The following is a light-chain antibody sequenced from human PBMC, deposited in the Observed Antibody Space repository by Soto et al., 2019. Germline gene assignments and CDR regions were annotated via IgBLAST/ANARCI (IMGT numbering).Light chain of an antibody. CDR3: QQRFNWPRFT. Sequence: EIVLTQSPATLSLSPGERATLSCRASQSVSSYLAWYQQKPAQAPRLLLYDASNRATAIPARFSGGGSGTDFSLTISSLEPEVFAVYYCQQRFNWPRFTFGQGTKLEIK. CDR1: QSVSSY. CDR2: DAS. J-gene: IGKJ2*01. V-gene: IGKV3-11*01.